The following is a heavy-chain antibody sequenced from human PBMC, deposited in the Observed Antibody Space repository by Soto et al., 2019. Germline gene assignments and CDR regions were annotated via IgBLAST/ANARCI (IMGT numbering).Heavy chain of an antibody. CDR3: ARVSYCSGGSCYPRFDP. CDR1: GGSISSGGYY. Sequence: QVQLQESGPGLVKPSQTLSLTCTVSGGSISSGGYYWSWIRQHPGKGLEWIGYIYYSGSTYYNPSLKRRVTISVDTSKNQFSLKLSSVTAADTAVYYCARVSYCSGGSCYPRFDPWGQGTLVTVSS. D-gene: IGHD2-15*01. V-gene: IGHV4-31*03. J-gene: IGHJ5*02. CDR2: IYYSGST.